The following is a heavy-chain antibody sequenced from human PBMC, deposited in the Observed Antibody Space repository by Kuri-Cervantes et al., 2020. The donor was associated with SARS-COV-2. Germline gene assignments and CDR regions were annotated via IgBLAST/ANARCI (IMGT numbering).Heavy chain of an antibody. J-gene: IGHJ6*03. D-gene: IGHD4-11*01. CDR2: INPNSGGT. CDR3: ARAAAVTTYYYYYMDV. Sequence: ASVTVSCQDSGYTFTGYYLHWLRQAPAPVLEWMGWINPNSGGTNYAQKFQGRVTMTSDSSISTAYMELGRLRSDDSAVYYCARAAAVTTYYYYYMDVWGKGTTVTVSS. CDR1: GYTFTGYY. V-gene: IGHV1-2*02.